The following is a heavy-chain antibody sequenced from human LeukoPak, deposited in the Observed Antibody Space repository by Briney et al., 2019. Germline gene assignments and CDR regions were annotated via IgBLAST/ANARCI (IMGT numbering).Heavy chain of an antibody. J-gene: IGHJ4*02. CDR1: GFTFSDYY. V-gene: IGHV3-11*06. Sequence: GGSLRLSCAASGFTFSDYYMSWIRQAPGKGLEWVSSISSSSSYIYYADSVKGRFTISRDNAKNSLYLQMNSLRAEDTAVYYCARGDFGGWFDYWGQGTLVTVSS. D-gene: IGHD4-23*01. CDR3: ARGDFGGWFDY. CDR2: ISSSSSYI.